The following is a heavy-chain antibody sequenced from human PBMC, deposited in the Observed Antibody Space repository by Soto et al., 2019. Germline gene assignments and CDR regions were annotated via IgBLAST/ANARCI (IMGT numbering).Heavy chain of an antibody. V-gene: IGHV3-48*03. CDR1: GFTFSSYE. CDR3: ARDDPDYALFVLHNDH. J-gene: IGHJ4*02. Sequence: GGSLRLSCAASGFTFSSYEMNGVRQAPGKGLEWVSYISSSGSTIYYADSVKVRFTISRDNAKNSLYLKMNSLRAEDTAVYYCARDDPDYALFVLHNDHWGQGNLVTVSS. CDR2: ISSSGSTI. D-gene: IGHD4-17*01.